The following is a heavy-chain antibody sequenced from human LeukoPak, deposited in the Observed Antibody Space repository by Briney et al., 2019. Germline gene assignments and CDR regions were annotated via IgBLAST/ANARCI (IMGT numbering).Heavy chain of an antibody. V-gene: IGHV4-34*01. J-gene: IGHJ4*02. Sequence: PSETLSLTCTVSGGSISSYYWSWIRQPPGKGLEWIGEINHSGSTNYNPSLKSRVTISVDTSKNQFSLKLSSVTAADTAVYYCARTPSGYSYGRKFDYWGQGTLVTVSS. CDR3: ARTPSGYSYGRKFDY. CDR2: INHSGST. CDR1: GGSISSYY. D-gene: IGHD5-18*01.